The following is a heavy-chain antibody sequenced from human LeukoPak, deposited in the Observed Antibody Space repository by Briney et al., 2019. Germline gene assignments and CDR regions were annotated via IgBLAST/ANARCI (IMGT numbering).Heavy chain of an antibody. V-gene: IGHV3-9*03. CDR3: AKDIAAAPTWYFDL. Sequence: GGSLRLSCAASGFTFDDYAMHWVRQAPGKGLEWVSGISWNSGSIGYADSVKGRFTISRDNAKNSLYLQMNSLRAEDMALYYCAKDIAAAPTWYFDLWGRGTLVTVSS. CDR2: ISWNSGSI. D-gene: IGHD6-13*01. J-gene: IGHJ2*01. CDR1: GFTFDDYA.